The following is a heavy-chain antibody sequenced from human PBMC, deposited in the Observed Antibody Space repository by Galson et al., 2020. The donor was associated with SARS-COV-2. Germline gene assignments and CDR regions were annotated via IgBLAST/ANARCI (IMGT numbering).Heavy chain of an antibody. J-gene: IGHJ6*02. CDR3: ARDNYDSGYGMDV. V-gene: IGHV4-34*01. CDR2: INHRGST. CDR1: GGSFRNYY. Sequence: SETLSLTCAVYGGSFRNYYWTWIRQSPEKGLEWLGEINHRGSTNYNPSLKSRVAMSVDASKNQFSLKLSSVTAADTAVYYCARDNYDSGYGMDVWGQGTTVTVSS. D-gene: IGHD3-22*01.